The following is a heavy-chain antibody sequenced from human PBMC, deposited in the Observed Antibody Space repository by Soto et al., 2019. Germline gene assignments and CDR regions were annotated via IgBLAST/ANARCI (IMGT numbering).Heavy chain of an antibody. CDR1: GWSFSVYH. J-gene: IGHJ5*02. V-gene: IGHV4-34*01. Sequence: QVQLQQWGAGLLKPSETLSLTCDVYGWSFSVYHWSWIRQPPGKALEWIGEINQSGSTNYNPPPKIRVTTSLDTSKNQFSLKQRSVTAADTAVYYCARARPGVYCPRPFDPWGQGTLVTVSS. CDR2: INQSGST. CDR3: ARARPGVYCPRPFDP. D-gene: IGHD2-8*02.